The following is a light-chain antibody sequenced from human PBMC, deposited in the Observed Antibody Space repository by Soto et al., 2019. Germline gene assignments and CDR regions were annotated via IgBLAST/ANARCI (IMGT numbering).Light chain of an antibody. V-gene: IGLV2-14*01. CDR2: DVS. Sequence: QSALTQPASVSGSPGQSITISCTGTSSDVGAYNYVSWYQQHPGKAPKLIIYDVSNRPSGVSNRFSGSKSGNTASLTISGLQAEDEADYYCSPYTTSDTVVFGGGTKLTVL. CDR1: SSDVGAYNY. CDR3: SPYTTSDTVV. J-gene: IGLJ2*01.